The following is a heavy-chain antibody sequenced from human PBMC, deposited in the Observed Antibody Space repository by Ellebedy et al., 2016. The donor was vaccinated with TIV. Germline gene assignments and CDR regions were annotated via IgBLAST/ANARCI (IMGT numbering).Heavy chain of an antibody. Sequence: GESLKISCAASGFTFSHYWMTWVRQAPGKGLEWLANIIQDGSEKYYVDSVKGRFTISRDNAKKSLYLQINSLRVEDTAVYYCAREGSGWNHLDYWGQGTLVTVSS. CDR2: IIQDGSEK. CDR3: AREGSGWNHLDY. D-gene: IGHD6-19*01. V-gene: IGHV3-7*01. CDR1: GFTFSHYW. J-gene: IGHJ4*02.